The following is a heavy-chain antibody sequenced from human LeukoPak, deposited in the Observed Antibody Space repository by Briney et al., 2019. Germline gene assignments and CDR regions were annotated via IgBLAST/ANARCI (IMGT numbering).Heavy chain of an antibody. CDR3: ARVCDSRDHTYYYGMDV. V-gene: IGHV1-18*01. CDR1: GYTFTSYG. D-gene: IGHD3-22*01. CDR2: ISAYNGHT. Sequence: ASVKVSCKASGYTFTSYGISWVRQAPGQGLEWMGWISAYNGHTNYAQNLQGRVTMTADTSTSTAYMELRSLRSDDTAVYYCARVCDSRDHTYYYGMDVWGQGTTVTVSS. J-gene: IGHJ6*02.